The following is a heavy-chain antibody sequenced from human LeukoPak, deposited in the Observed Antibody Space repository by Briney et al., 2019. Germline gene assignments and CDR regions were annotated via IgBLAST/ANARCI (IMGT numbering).Heavy chain of an antibody. D-gene: IGHD6-19*01. Sequence: ASVTVSCTASGCTFTSCDINWVRQAPGQGLEWMAWMNPNSGNTGYGQSFQGRITMTRDISIGTAYMELSNLTPEDTAIYYCTRGSSGRRDNWGQGTLVTVSA. V-gene: IGHV1-8*01. CDR2: MNPNSGNT. CDR3: TRGSSGRRDN. CDR1: GCTFTSCD. J-gene: IGHJ4*02.